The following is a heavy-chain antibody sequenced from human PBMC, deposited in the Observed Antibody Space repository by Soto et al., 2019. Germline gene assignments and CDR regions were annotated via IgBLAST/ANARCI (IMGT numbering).Heavy chain of an antibody. CDR3: ARDFGSGSYFPYYYYYGMDV. J-gene: IGHJ6*02. Sequence: GGSLRLSCAASGFTFSSYSMNWVRQAPGKGLEWVSYISSSSSTIYYADSVKGRFTISRDNAKNSLYLQMNSLRDEDTAVYYWARDFGSGSYFPYYYYYGMDVWGQGTTVTVSS. D-gene: IGHD3-10*01. CDR2: ISSSSSTI. V-gene: IGHV3-48*02. CDR1: GFTFSSYS.